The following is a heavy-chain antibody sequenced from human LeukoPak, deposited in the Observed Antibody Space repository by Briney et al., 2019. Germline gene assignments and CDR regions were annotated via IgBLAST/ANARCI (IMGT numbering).Heavy chain of an antibody. CDR3: AKFAKRRDGYNFHAFDI. J-gene: IGHJ3*02. Sequence: GGSLRLPCAASGFTFSSYWMSWVRQAPGKGLEWVSAISGSGGSTYYADSVKGRFTISRDNSKNTLYLQMNSLRAEDTAVYYCAKFAKRRDGYNFHAFDIWGQGTMVTVSS. CDR2: ISGSGGST. D-gene: IGHD5-24*01. CDR1: GFTFSSYW. V-gene: IGHV3-23*01.